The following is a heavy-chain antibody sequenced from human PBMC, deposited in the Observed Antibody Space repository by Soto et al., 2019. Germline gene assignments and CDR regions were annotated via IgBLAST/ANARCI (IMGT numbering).Heavy chain of an antibody. J-gene: IGHJ1*01. D-gene: IGHD2-21*02. V-gene: IGHV2-5*02. Sequence: ITLEDTGPTLVKPTETLTLTCTFSVFSLTTGVGVGWVRQPAEQALEWVALVYWDDAKHYTPSLMSRLTIPKDISKGQVVLTMSNADPVDPATYYCATLTADFWGPGTLVTVSS. CDR1: VFSLTTGVG. CDR2: VYWDDAK. CDR3: ATLTADF.